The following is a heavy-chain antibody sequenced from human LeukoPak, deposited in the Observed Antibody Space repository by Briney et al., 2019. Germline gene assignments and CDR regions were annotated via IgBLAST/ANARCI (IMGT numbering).Heavy chain of an antibody. Sequence: PSETPSLTCTVSGGSISSYYWSWIRQPPGKGLEWIGYIYYSGSTNYNPSLKSRVTISVDTSKNQFSLKLSSVTAADTAVYYCARVQLERPGVRWFDPWGQGTLVTVSS. V-gene: IGHV4-59*01. CDR1: GGSISSYY. CDR3: ARVQLERPGVRWFDP. J-gene: IGHJ5*02. CDR2: IYYSGST. D-gene: IGHD1-1*01.